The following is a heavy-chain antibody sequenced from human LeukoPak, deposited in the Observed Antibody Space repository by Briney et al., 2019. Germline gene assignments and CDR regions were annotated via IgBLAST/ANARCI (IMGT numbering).Heavy chain of an antibody. J-gene: IGHJ4*02. V-gene: IGHV3-53*01. Sequence: GGSLRLSCAASGFTVSSNYMSWVRQAPGKGLEWVSVIYSGGSTYYADSVKGRFTISRDNSKNTLYLQMNSLRAEDTAVYYCARGGCVLSSTSCPLRYWGQGTMVTVSS. CDR2: IYSGGST. D-gene: IGHD2-2*01. CDR1: GFTVSSNY. CDR3: ARGGCVLSSTSCPLRY.